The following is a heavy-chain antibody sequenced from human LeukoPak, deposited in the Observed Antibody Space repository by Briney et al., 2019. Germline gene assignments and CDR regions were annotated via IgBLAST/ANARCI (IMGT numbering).Heavy chain of an antibody. CDR3: ARRRYSGSSQHFDY. CDR1: GFTFSNYW. CDR2: TKQDRSEK. Sequence: GGSLRLSCAASGFTFSNYWMNWVRQAPGKGLEWVANTKQDRSEKYYVDSVKGRFTISRDNGKNSLYLQMNSLRAEDTAVYYCARRRYSGSSQHFDYWGQGTLVTVSS. J-gene: IGHJ4*02. V-gene: IGHV3-7*01. D-gene: IGHD1-26*01.